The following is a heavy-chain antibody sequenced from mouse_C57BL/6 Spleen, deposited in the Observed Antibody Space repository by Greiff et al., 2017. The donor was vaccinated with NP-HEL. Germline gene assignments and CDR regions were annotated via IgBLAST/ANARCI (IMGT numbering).Heavy chain of an antibody. CDR2: IDPETGGT. D-gene: IGHD1-1*01. J-gene: IGHJ2*01. CDR1: GYTFTDYE. CDR3: TRGDTTVVAKGFDY. Sequence: QVQLQQSGAELVRPGASVTLSCKASGYTFTDYEMHWVKQTPVHGLEWIGAIDPETGGTAYNQKFKGKAILTADKSSSTAYMELRSLTSEDSAVYYCTRGDTTVVAKGFDYWGQGTTLTVSS. V-gene: IGHV1-15*01.